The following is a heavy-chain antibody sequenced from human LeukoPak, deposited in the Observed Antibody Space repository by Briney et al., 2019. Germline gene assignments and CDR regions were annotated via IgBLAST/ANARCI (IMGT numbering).Heavy chain of an antibody. J-gene: IGHJ5*02. D-gene: IGHD5-24*01. CDR3: ARSRDGYNLDP. V-gene: IGHV4-59*01. CDR1: GGSISSYY. CDR2: IYYRGST. Sequence: SETLSLTCTVSGGSISSYYWSWIRQPPGKGLEWIGYIYYRGSTNYNPSLKSRVTTSVDTSKNHFSLKLSSVTAADTAVYYCARSRDGYNLDPWGQGTLVTVSS.